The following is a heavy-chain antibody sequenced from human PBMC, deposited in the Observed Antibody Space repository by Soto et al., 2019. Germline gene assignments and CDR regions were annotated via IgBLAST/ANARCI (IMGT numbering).Heavy chain of an antibody. CDR3: ARGSGGYCSSTSCYGGGGLEYYYYYMDV. D-gene: IGHD2-2*01. CDR2: ISSSSSYI. V-gene: IGHV3-21*01. J-gene: IGHJ6*03. Sequence: GGSLRLSCAASGFTFSSYSMNWVRQAPGKGLEWVSSISSSSSYIYYADSVKGRFTISRDNAKNSLYLQMNSLRAEDTAVYYCARGSGGYCSSTSCYGGGGLEYYYYYMDVWGKGTTVTVSS. CDR1: GFTFSSYS.